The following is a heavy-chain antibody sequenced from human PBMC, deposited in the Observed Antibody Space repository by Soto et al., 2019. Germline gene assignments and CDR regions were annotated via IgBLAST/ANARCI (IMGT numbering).Heavy chain of an antibody. CDR2: ISGSGTTI. V-gene: IGHV3-48*03. D-gene: IGHD1-7*01. CDR3: ARELAWHYDY. J-gene: IGHJ4*02. CDR1: GFTFSSSE. Sequence: GGSLRLSCAASGFTFSSSEMNWVRQAPGKGLEWVSYISGSGTTIYYAASVKGRFTISRDNAKNSLYLQMNSLRAEDTAVYYCARELAWHYDYWGQGTLVTVSS.